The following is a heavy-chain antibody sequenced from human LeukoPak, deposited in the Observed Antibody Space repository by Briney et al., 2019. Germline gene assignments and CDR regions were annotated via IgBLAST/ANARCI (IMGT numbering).Heavy chain of an antibody. V-gene: IGHV1-69*13. CDR2: IIPIFGTA. Sequence: ASVKVSRKASGGTFSSYAISWVRQAPGQGLEWMGGIIPIFGTANYAQKFQGRVTITADESTRTAYMELSSLRSEDTAVYYCARASHDYGEYSHFDYWGQGTLVTVSS. D-gene: IGHD4-17*01. J-gene: IGHJ4*02. CDR1: GGTFSSYA. CDR3: ARASHDYGEYSHFDY.